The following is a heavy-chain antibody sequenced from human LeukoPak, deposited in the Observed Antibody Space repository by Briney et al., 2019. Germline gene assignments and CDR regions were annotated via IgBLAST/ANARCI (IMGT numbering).Heavy chain of an antibody. Sequence: PGGSLRLSCAASGFTFSSYAMSWVHQAPGEGLEWVSAISGSGGSTYYADSVKGRFTISRDNSKNTLYLQMNSLRAEDTAVYYCAKWGRYSSGWYTIFWGQGTLVTVSS. V-gene: IGHV3-23*01. J-gene: IGHJ4*02. CDR1: GFTFSSYA. CDR2: ISGSGGST. D-gene: IGHD6-19*01. CDR3: AKWGRYSSGWYTIF.